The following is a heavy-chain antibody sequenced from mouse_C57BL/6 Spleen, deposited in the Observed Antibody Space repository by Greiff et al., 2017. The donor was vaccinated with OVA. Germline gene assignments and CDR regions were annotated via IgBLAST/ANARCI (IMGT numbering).Heavy chain of an antibody. Sequence: VQLQQPGAELVRPGSSVKLSCKASGYTFTSYWMHWVKQRPIQGLEWIGNIDPSDSETHYNQKFKDKATLTVDKSSSTAYKQLSSLTSEDAAVYYCARAGTYRYFDVWGTGTTVTVSS. D-gene: IGHD3-3*01. CDR2: IDPSDSET. J-gene: IGHJ1*03. CDR1: GYTFTSYW. CDR3: ARAGTYRYFDV. V-gene: IGHV1-52*01.